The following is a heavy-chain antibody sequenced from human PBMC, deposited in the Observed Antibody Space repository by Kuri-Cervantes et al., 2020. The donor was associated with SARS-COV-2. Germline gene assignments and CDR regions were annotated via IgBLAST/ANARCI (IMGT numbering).Heavy chain of an antibody. V-gene: IGHV3-53*05. CDR1: GFTVSSNY. J-gene: IGHJ6*02. CDR2: IYSGGST. Sequence: GESLKISCAASGFTVSSNYMSWVRQAPGKGLEWVSVIYSGGSTYYADSVKGRFTISRDNSKNSLYLQMNSLRTEDTALYYCAKDKSGSYPVLGMDVWGQGTTVTVSS. CDR3: AKDKSGSYPVLGMDV. D-gene: IGHD1-26*01.